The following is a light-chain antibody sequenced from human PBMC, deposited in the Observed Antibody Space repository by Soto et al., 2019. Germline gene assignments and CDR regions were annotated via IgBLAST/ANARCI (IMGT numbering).Light chain of an antibody. CDR2: GAS. V-gene: IGKV3-15*01. J-gene: IGKJ1*01. CDR1: QSVDIN. Sequence: EIVLTQAPATLSVSPGERVTLSCRASQSVDINLAWYQQKPGQAPRLLIYGASTRATDMPGRFSGRGAGAEFTLTISSLQSEGFAVYYWQQYRSWPRTFGQGTKVEIK. CDR3: QQYRSWPRT.